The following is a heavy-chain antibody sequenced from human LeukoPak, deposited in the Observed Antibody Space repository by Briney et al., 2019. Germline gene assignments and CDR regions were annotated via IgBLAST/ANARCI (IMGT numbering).Heavy chain of an antibody. J-gene: IGHJ4*02. Sequence: EASVKVSCKAFGYTFTGYYMHWVRQAPGQGLEWMGWINPNSGGTNYAQKFQGRVTMTRDTSISKAYMELSRLRSDDTAVYYCARVKLYWARYPDYWGQGTLVTVSS. CDR3: ARVKLYWARYPDY. D-gene: IGHD3-9*01. CDR2: INPNSGGT. V-gene: IGHV1-2*02. CDR1: GYTFTGYY.